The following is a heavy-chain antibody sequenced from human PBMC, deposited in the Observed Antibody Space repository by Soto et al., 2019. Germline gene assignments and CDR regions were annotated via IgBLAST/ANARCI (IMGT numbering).Heavy chain of an antibody. V-gene: IGHV3-23*01. J-gene: IGHJ4*02. CDR3: ARWSYLDY. D-gene: IGHD3-3*01. CDR2: ISGSDGKT. Sequence: GGSLRLSCAASGFSFGSYALSWVRQAPGKGLEWVSTISGSDGKTFYADSVKGRLSISRDTSQSTLYLQMNSLRADDTAMYYCARWSYLDYWGQGTRVTVSS. CDR1: GFSFGSYA.